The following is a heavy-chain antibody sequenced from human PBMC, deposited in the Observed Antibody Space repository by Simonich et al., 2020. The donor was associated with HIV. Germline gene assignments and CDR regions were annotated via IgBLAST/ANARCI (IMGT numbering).Heavy chain of an antibody. J-gene: IGHJ4*02. V-gene: IGHV4-59*01. D-gene: IGHD4-17*01. CDR2: IFDNGHT. Sequence: QVQLQESGPGLVKPSETLSLTCSVSRGSISRYYWSWIRQPPGKVLEWIGYIFDNGHTNYNPSLKSRVTISVDTSKNQFSLKLNSVTSVDTAVYYCARAPDYGANVYFDYWGQGTLVTVSS. CDR1: RGSISRYY. CDR3: ARAPDYGANVYFDY.